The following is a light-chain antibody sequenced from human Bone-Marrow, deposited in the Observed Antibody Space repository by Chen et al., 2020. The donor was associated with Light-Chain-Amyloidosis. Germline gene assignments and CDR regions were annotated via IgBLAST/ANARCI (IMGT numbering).Light chain of an antibody. V-gene: IGLV3-25*03. CDR2: RDT. Sequence: SYELTQPPSVSVPPGQTARITCSGDDLPTKYAYWYQQKPGQAPVLVIHRDTERPSGISERFSGSRSGTTATLTISGVQAEDEADYHCQSADSSGTYEVIFCGGTKLTVL. CDR1: DLPTKY. J-gene: IGLJ2*01. CDR3: QSADSSGTYEVI.